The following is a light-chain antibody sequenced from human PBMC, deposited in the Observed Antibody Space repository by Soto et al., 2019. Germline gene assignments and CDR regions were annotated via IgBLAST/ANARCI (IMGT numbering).Light chain of an antibody. Sequence: QPVLTQPPSVSGAPGQRVTISCTGNSSNLGAGYDVHWYQQLPGAAPKLVIFGNRNRPSGVPERFSGSKSGNSASLAITGLQAEDEADYYCQAYDYSLTASVFCGGTKLTVL. CDR2: GNR. CDR1: SSNLGAGYD. CDR3: QAYDYSLTASV. V-gene: IGLV1-40*01. J-gene: IGLJ3*02.